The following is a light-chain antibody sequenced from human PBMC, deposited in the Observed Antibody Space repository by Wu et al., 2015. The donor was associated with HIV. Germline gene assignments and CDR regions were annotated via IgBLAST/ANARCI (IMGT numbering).Light chain of an antibody. CDR2: GSS. Sequence: DIQMTQSPSSLSASIGDRVTITCRASQHISNSLSWYQQKPGKAPKLLLYGSSRLESGVPSRFSGGGSGTDYTLTITSLQPEDFATYYCQQYYSTPXTFGGGTKVEIK. CDR3: QQYYSTPXT. V-gene: IGKV1-NL1*01. CDR1: QHISNS. J-gene: IGKJ4*01.